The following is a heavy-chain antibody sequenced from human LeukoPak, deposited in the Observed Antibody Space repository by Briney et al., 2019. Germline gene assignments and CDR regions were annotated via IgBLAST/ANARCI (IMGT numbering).Heavy chain of an antibody. CDR1: GGSISSYY. J-gene: IGHJ4*02. Sequence: PSETLSLTCTVSGGSISSYYWSWIRQPPGKGLEWIGYISYSGSPNYKASLMSRITMSVDMSKNHISLRRTSVTAADTAVYCCVGHQGSSTYDYWGQGILVTVSS. CDR2: ISYSGSP. D-gene: IGHD2/OR15-2a*01. V-gene: IGHV4-59*08. CDR3: VGHQGSSTYDY.